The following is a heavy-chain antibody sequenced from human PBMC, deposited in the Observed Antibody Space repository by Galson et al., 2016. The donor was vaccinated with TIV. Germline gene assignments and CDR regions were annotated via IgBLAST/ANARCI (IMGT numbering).Heavy chain of an antibody. CDR1: GFTFSGYA. J-gene: IGHJ3*01. CDR2: VTGRSRST. D-gene: IGHD6-19*01. CDR3: ARTTPPPVSSNGWNDAFDF. Sequence: LRLSCAASGFTFSGYAMSWVRQAPGKGLEWVSVVTGRSRSTHYADSVRGRFTISRDNSRNTLSLRMNSLRVEDTAVYFCARTTPPPVSSNGWNDAFDFWGQGTIVTVSS. V-gene: IGHV3-23*01.